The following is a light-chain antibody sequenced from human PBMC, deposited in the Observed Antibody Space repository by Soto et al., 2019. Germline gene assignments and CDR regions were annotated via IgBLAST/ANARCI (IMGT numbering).Light chain of an antibody. CDR3: QHYTTTQT. CDR1: QSISSSN. CDR2: GAS. V-gene: IGKV3-20*01. J-gene: IGKJ1*01. Sequence: EIVLTQSPGTLSLSPGERATLSCRASQSISSSNLAWYQQKPGQAPRVLIHGASRRVTGIPDRFSGSGSGTDFTLTISRLEPEDFAVYYCQHYTTTQTIGQGTKVDIK.